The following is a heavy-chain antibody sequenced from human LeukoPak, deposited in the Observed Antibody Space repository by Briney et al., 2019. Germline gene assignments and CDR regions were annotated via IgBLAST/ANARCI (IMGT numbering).Heavy chain of an antibody. J-gene: IGHJ6*03. CDR2: IYYSGST. V-gene: IGHV4-4*02. D-gene: IGHD5-18*01. CDR1: GGSISSSNW. CDR3: ARAGYSYGGAYYYMDV. Sequence: SGTLSLTCAVSGGSISSSNWWSWVRQPPGKGLEWIGYIYYSGSTNYNPSLKSRVTISVDTSKDQFSLKLSSVTAADTAVYYCARAGYSYGGAYYYMDVWGKETTVTVSS.